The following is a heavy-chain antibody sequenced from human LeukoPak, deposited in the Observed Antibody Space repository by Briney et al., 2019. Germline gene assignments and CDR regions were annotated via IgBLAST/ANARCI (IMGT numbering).Heavy chain of an antibody. CDR3: AREKIKRGYSYGYPHYYYGMDV. J-gene: IGHJ6*02. CDR2: IRSNGDDI. V-gene: IGHV3-21*05. D-gene: IGHD5-18*01. CDR1: GFIFRHYT. Sequence: GGSLRLSCAASGFIFRHYTMTWVRQAPGEGLEWVSHIRSNGDDIRYADFVEGRFTISRDDAKNSLFLQMNSLRAKDTAVYYCAREKIKRGYSYGYPHYYYGMDVWGQGTTVTVSS.